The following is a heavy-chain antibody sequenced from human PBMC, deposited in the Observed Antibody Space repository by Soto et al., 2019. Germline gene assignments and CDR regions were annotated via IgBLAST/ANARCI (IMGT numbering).Heavy chain of an antibody. D-gene: IGHD5-18*01. CDR2: IWYDGSNK. Sequence: GALRLSCAASGFTFSSYGMHWVRQAPGKGLEWVAVIWYDGSNKYYADSVKGRFTISRDNSKNTLYLQMNSLRAEDTAVYYCARDRGTAMVQGGIDYWGQGTLVTVSS. J-gene: IGHJ4*02. V-gene: IGHV3-33*01. CDR3: ARDRGTAMVQGGIDY. CDR1: GFTFSSYG.